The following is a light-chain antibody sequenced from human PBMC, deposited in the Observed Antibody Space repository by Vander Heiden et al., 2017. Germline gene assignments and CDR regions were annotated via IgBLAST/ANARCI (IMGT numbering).Light chain of an antibody. Sequence: QSALTQPRSVSGSPGHSVTISCTGTSSDVGGYNYVSWYQQHPGKAPKRMSYDVSKRPSGVPDRFSGSKSGNTASLTISGLQAEDDADYYCCSHAGSYPVFGGGTKLTV. J-gene: IGLJ2*01. CDR3: CSHAGSYPV. V-gene: IGLV2-11*01. CDR2: DVS. CDR1: SSDVGGYNY.